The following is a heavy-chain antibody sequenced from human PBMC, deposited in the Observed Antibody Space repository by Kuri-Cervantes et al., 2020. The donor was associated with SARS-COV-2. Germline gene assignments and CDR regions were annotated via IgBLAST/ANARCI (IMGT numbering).Heavy chain of an antibody. CDR3: ARDNSGVYYYDSSGYGRYFDY. J-gene: IGHJ4*02. CDR2: ISSSSSYI. CDR1: GFTFSSYS. V-gene: IGHV3-21*01. D-gene: IGHD3-22*01. Sequence: GESLKISCAASGFTFSSYSMNWVRQAPGKGLEWVSSISSSSSYIYYADSVKGRFTISRDNAKNSLYLQMNSLRAEDTAVYYCARDNSGVYYYDSSGYGRYFDYWGQGTLVTVSS.